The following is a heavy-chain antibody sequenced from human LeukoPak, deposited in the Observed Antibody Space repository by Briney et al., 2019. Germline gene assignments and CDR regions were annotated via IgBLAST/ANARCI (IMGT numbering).Heavy chain of an antibody. D-gene: IGHD6-19*01. Sequence: GGSLRLSCAASGFTFSSYAMHWVRQAPGKGLEWVAVISYDGSNKYYADSVKGRFTISRDNSKNTLYLQMNSLRAEDTAVYYCARFSHWGRIAVAGPIDYWGQGTLVTVSS. CDR3: ARFSHWGRIAVAGPIDY. CDR1: GFTFSSYA. J-gene: IGHJ4*02. CDR2: ISYDGSNK. V-gene: IGHV3-30-3*01.